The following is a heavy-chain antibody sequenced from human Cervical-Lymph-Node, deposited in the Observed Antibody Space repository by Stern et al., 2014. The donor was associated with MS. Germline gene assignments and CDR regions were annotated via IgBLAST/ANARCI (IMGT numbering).Heavy chain of an antibody. D-gene: IGHD2-2*01. CDR2: ISPAGEST. J-gene: IGHJ4*02. CDR1: GYTFTKYY. V-gene: IGHV1-46*01. CDR3: AAAAATVLAFDY. Sequence: QVQLVQSGAEVKKPGASVKASCRASGYTFTKYYIHWVRQAPGQGLEWVGVISPAGESTSYAQKYQGRITLTRDTSTGTVYMEVSSLTSDDTAVYYCAAAAATVLAFDYWGQGALVTVSS.